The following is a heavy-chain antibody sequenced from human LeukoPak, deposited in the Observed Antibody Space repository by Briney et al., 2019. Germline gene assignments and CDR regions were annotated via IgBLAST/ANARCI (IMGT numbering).Heavy chain of an antibody. CDR1: GFSLSTSGMC. CDR3: ARIEEYFGWFDP. V-gene: IGHV2-70*11. D-gene: IGHD2/OR15-2a*01. Sequence: VSGPALVKPTQTLTLTCTSSGFSLSTSGMCVSWIRQPPGKALEWLARIDWDDDKYYSTSLKTRLTISKDTSKNQVVLTMTNMDPVDTATYYCARIEEYFGWFDPWGQGTLVTVSS. CDR2: IDWDDDK. J-gene: IGHJ5*02.